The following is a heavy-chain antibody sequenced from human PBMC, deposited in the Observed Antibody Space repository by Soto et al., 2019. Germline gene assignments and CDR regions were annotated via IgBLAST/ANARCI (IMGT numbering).Heavy chain of an antibody. D-gene: IGHD4-4*01. CDR3: ARSTTVTTWDYYYGMDV. Sequence: PGESLKISCKGSGYSFTSYWISWVRQMPGKGLEWMGRIDPSDSYTNYSPSFQGHVTISADKSISTAYLQWSSLKASDTAMYYCARSTTVTTWDYYYGMDVWGQGTTVTVSS. J-gene: IGHJ6*02. CDR2: IDPSDSYT. V-gene: IGHV5-10-1*01. CDR1: GYSFTSYW.